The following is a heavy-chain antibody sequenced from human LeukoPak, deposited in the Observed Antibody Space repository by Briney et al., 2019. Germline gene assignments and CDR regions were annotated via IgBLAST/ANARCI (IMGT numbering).Heavy chain of an antibody. D-gene: IGHD3-16*01. CDR1: GFTFSSYG. CDR2: ISGSGGST. V-gene: IGHV3-23*01. CDR3: AKDLLYGAIFDY. J-gene: IGHJ4*02. Sequence: PGGSLRLSCAASGFTFSSYGMSWVRQAPGKGLEWVSAISGSGGSTYYAGSVKGRFTISRDNSKNTLYLQMNSLRAEDTAVYYCAKDLLYGAIFDYWGQGTLVTVSS.